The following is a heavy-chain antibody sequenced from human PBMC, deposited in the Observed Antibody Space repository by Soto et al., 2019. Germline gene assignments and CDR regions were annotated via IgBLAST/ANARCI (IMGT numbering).Heavy chain of an antibody. CDR2: IYWDDDK. CDR3: AHGSYYYCGMDV. J-gene: IGHJ6*02. V-gene: IGHV2-5*02. CDR1: GFSLSTSGVG. Sequence: QITLKESGPTLVKPTQTLTLTCTFSGFSLSTSGVGVGWIRQPPGKALEWLALIYWDDDKRYSPSLKSRLTIPKDTSKNQVVLTMTNMDPVDTATDYCAHGSYYYCGMDVWGQGTTVTVSS.